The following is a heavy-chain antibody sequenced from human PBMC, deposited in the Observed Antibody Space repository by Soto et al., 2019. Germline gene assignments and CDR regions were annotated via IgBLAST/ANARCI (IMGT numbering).Heavy chain of an antibody. V-gene: IGHV1-58*01. CDR3: AAGPSGSWLLMGFDN. CDR2: IVVGSGNT. CDR1: GFTFTSSA. D-gene: IGHD6-13*01. Sequence: SVKVSCKASGFTFTSSAVQWVRQARGQRLEWIGWIVVGSGNTNYAQKFQERVTITRDMSTSTAYMELSSLRSEDTAVYYCAAGPSGSWLLMGFDNWGQETLVTFSS. J-gene: IGHJ4*02.